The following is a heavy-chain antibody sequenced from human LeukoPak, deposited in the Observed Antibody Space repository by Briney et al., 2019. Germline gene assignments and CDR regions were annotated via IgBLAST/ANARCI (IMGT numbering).Heavy chain of an antibody. CDR3: SADSSDDF. D-gene: IGHD3-3*01. V-gene: IGHV3-30*04. CDR2: ISYDGSYK. Sequence: GGSLRLSCRASGFTFSNYAMVWVRQALGKGVEWVAVISYDGSYKQYADSVKGRFTISRDDSESTLSLQMNSLRPEDTAVYYCSADSSDDFWGQGTLVTVSS. CDR1: GFTFSNYA. J-gene: IGHJ4*02.